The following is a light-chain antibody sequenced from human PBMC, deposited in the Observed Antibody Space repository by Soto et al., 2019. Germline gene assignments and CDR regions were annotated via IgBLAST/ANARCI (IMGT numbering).Light chain of an antibody. J-gene: IGKJ1*01. CDR2: KAS. CDR1: QTISSW. CDR3: LQDYDYPWT. Sequence: DVPISKSPATLSGSIRDRVTITCRASQTISSWLAGYQQKPGKAPKRLIYKASTLKSGVPSRLSGSGCGTDFTLPISSLQHEDFATYYCLQDYDYPWTFGQGTKVDIK. V-gene: IGKV1-5*03.